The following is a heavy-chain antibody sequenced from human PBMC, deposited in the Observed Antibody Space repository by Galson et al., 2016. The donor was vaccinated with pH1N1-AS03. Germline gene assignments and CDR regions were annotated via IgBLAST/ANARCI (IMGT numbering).Heavy chain of an antibody. V-gene: IGHV3-7*01. D-gene: IGHD6-19*01. Sequence: SLRLSCAASGFTFRNYWMAWVRQAPGKGLEWVAMINPDGSDKNYVDSVKGRFTISRDNGQNSVFLQMNSLRAEDAAVYFCARVMIGVTGDVLDRWGQGTLVTVSS. CDR3: ARVMIGVTGDVLDR. CDR2: INPDGSDK. J-gene: IGHJ5*02. CDR1: GFTFRNYW.